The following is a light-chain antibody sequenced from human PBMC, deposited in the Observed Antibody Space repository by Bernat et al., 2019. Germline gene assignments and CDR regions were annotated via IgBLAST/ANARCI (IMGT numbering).Light chain of an antibody. CDR2: YDT. CDR3: QVWDSSRDHYV. V-gene: IGLV3-21*01. Sequence: SYVLTQPPSVPVAPGGTATITCAGNNIGDKSVHWYQQRPSQAPVVVIYYDTDRPSEIPERFSGSNSGNTATLTISRVEAGDEADYYCQVWDSSRDHYVFGSGTKVTVL. CDR1: NIGDKS. J-gene: IGLJ1*01.